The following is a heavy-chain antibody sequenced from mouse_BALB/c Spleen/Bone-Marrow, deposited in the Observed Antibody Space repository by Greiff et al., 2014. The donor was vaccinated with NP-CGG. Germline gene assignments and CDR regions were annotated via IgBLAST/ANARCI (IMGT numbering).Heavy chain of an antibody. CDR2: IRNKAXXXXX. CDR1: GFTFTDYY. CDR3: ARDKXRVFXXX. V-gene: IGHV7-3*02. Sequence: EVQVVESGGALVQPGGSLRLSCATSGFTFTDYYMNWVRQPPGKALEWLGFIRNKAXXXXXXXXXXXXXXXTXXRDNSQSILYLQMNTLRAEDSATYYCARDKXRVFXXXWGQGTTLTVSS. J-gene: IGHJ2*01.